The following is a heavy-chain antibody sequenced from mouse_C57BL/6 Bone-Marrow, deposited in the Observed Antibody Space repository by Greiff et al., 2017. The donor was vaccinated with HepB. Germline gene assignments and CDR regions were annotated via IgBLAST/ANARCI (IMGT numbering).Heavy chain of an antibody. CDR2: ISSGSSTI. V-gene: IGHV5-17*01. Sequence: EVMLVESGGGLVKPGGSLKLSCAASGFTFSDYGMHWVRQAPEKGLEWVAYISSGSSTIYYADTVKGRFPISRDNAKNTLFLQMTSLKAEDTAMCYCATITTVKDPWYIDVWGTGTTVTVSS. CDR1: GFTFSDYG. J-gene: IGHJ1*03. D-gene: IGHD1-1*01. CDR3: ATITTVKDPWYIDV.